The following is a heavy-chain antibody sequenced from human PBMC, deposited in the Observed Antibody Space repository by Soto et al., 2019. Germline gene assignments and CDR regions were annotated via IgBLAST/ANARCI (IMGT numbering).Heavy chain of an antibody. CDR1: GGSISSYY. Sequence: SETLSLTCTVSGGSISSYYWSWIRQPAGKGLEWIGRIYTSGSTNYNPSLKSRVTMSVDTSKDQFSLKLSSVTAADTAVYYCARARWDCSGGSCYYFDYWGQGTLVTVSS. J-gene: IGHJ4*02. CDR2: IYTSGST. D-gene: IGHD2-15*01. V-gene: IGHV4-4*07. CDR3: ARARWDCSGGSCYYFDY.